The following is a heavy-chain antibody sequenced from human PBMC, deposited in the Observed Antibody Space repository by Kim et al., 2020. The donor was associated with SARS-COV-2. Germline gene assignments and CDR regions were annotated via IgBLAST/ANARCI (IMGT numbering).Heavy chain of an antibody. V-gene: IGHV1-3*01. J-gene: IGHJ5*02. Sequence: SQKFQGRVTITMDTSASTAYMELSSLRSEDTAVDYCARDPEGATGWFDPWGQGTLVTVSS. D-gene: IGHD1-26*01. CDR3: ARDPEGATGWFDP.